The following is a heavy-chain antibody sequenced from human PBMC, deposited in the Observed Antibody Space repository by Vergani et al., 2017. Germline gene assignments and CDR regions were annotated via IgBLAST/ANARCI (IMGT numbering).Heavy chain of an antibody. V-gene: IGHV4-39*07. CDR3: ARDINYYGSGSYSQDGMDV. D-gene: IGHD3-10*01. Sequence: QLQLQESGPGLVKPSETLSLTCTVSGGSISSSSYYWGWIRQPPGKGLEWIGEINHSGSTNYNPSLKSRVTISVDTSKNQFSLKLSSVTAADTAVYYCARDINYYGSGSYSQDGMDVWGQGTTVTVSS. J-gene: IGHJ6*02. CDR2: INHSGST. CDR1: GGSISSSSYY.